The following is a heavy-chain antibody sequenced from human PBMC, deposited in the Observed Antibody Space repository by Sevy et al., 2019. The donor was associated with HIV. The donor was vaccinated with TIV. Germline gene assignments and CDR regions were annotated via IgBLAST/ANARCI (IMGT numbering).Heavy chain of an antibody. Sequence: GGSLRLSCAASGFTFSSYEMNWVRQAPGKGLEWVSYISSSSTYIYYADSVKGRFTISRDNTKNSLYLQMNSLRAEDTAVYYCARDLVLPATTDYYYYGMDVWGQGTTVTVSS. V-gene: IGHV3-21*05. CDR2: ISSSSTYI. CDR3: ARDLVLPATTDYYYYGMDV. D-gene: IGHD2-15*01. J-gene: IGHJ6*02. CDR1: GFTFSSYE.